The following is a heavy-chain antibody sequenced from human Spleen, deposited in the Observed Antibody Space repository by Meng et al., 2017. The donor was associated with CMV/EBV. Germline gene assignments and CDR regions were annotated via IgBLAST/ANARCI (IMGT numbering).Heavy chain of an antibody. CDR1: GGSISSYH. CDR3: ARGRSYYDFWSGYHPVSY. Sequence: SETLSLTCTVSGGSISSYHWGWIRQPPGRGLEWIGYIHYSGSTNYNPSLKSRVTISVDTSKNQFSLKLSSVTAADTAVYYCARGRSYYDFWSGYHPVSYWGQGTLVTVSS. CDR2: IHYSGST. D-gene: IGHD3-3*01. V-gene: IGHV4-59*12. J-gene: IGHJ4*02.